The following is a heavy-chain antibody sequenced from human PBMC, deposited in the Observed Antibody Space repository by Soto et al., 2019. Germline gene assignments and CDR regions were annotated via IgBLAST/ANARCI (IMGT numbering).Heavy chain of an antibody. CDR3: AKDGGGWSYYGSAWDFDY. D-gene: IGHD3-10*01. V-gene: IGHV3-30*18. CDR1: GFTFSSYG. J-gene: IGHJ4*02. Sequence: QVQLVESGGGVVQPGRSLRLSCAASGFTFSSYGMHWVRQAPGKGLEWVAVISYDGSNKYYADSVKGRFTISRDKSKNTLDLKMNSLRAEDTAVYDWAKDGGGWSYYGSAWDFDYWGQGTLVTISS. CDR2: ISYDGSNK.